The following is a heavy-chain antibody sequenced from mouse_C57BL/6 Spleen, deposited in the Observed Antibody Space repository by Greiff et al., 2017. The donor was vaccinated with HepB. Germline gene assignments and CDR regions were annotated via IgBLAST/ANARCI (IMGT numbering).Heavy chain of an antibody. CDR3: ARSCVTTEEAGGYFDY. CDR2: IYPGSGNT. Sequence: QVQLQQSGAELVRPGASVKLSCKASGYTFTDYYINWVKQRPGQGLEWIAWIYPGSGNTYYNEKFKGKATLTAEKSSSTAYMQLSSLTSEDTAVYFCARSCVTTEEAGGYFDYWGQGTTLTVSS. V-gene: IGHV1-76*01. CDR1: GYTFTDYY. J-gene: IGHJ2*01. D-gene: IGHD1-1*01.